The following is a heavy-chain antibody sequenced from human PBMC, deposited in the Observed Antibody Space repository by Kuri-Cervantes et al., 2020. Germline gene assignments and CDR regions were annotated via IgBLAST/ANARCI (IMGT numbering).Heavy chain of an antibody. D-gene: IGHD2-15*01. Sequence: LRLSCTVSGGSISSGGYYWSWIRQHPGKGLEWIGYIYYSGSTYYNPSLKSLVTISVDTSKNQFSLKLSSVTAADTAVYYCARAGSSGGSSFYYFDYWGQGTLVTVSS. V-gene: IGHV4-31*01. CDR1: GGSISSGGYY. CDR2: IYYSGST. J-gene: IGHJ4*02. CDR3: ARAGSSGGSSFYYFDY.